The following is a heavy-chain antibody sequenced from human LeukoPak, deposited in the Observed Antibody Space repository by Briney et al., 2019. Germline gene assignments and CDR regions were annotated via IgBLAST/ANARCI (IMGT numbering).Heavy chain of an antibody. J-gene: IGHJ4*02. CDR1: GYTFTSYY. D-gene: IGHD3-9*01. CDR3: AKSADILTGYYSPHNPPPADY. CDR2: INPSGGST. Sequence: ASVKVSCKASGYTFTSYYMHWVRQAPGQGLEWMGIINPSGGSTSYAQKFQGRVTMTRDMSTSTVYMELSSLRSEDTAVYYCAKSADILTGYYSPHNPPPADYWGQGTLVTVSS. V-gene: IGHV1-46*01.